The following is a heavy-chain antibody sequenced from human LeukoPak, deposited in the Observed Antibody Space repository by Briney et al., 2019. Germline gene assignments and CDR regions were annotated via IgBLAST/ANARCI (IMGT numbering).Heavy chain of an antibody. Sequence: GASVKVSCKASGYTFTSYGISWVRQAPGQGLEWMGWISAYNGNTNYAQKLQGRVTMTIDTSTSTAYMELRSLRSDDTAVYYCARWGSGYDSRYYFDYWGQGTLVTVSS. CDR2: ISAYNGNT. J-gene: IGHJ4*02. D-gene: IGHD5-12*01. CDR3: ARWGSGYDSRYYFDY. CDR1: GYTFTSYG. V-gene: IGHV1-18*04.